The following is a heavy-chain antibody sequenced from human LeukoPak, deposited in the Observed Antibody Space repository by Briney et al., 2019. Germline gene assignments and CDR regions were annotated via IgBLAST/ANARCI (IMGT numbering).Heavy chain of an antibody. Sequence: SETLSLTCTVSGGSISSSSYYWGWIRQPPGKGLEWIGSIYYSGSTDYNPSLKSRVTISADMSKSQFSLKLSAVTAADTAVYYCARVNYYDSSGYYLNYFDYWGQGTLVTVSS. CDR2: IYYSGST. V-gene: IGHV4-39*01. D-gene: IGHD3-22*01. J-gene: IGHJ4*02. CDR1: GGSISSSSYY. CDR3: ARVNYYDSSGYYLNYFDY.